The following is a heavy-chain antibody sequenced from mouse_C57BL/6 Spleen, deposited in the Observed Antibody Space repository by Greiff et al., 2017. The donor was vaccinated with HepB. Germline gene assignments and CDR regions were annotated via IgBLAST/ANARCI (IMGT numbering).Heavy chain of an antibody. CDR2: IVPSDNYT. J-gene: IGHJ4*01. Sequence: QVQLQQPGAELVKPGASVKLSCQASGYTFTSYWMQWVKQRPGQGLEWIGEIVPSDNYTNYNQKFKGKATLTVDTSSSTAYMQLSSLTSEDSAVYYCARGGGLRRAMDYWGQGTSVTVSS. CDR3: ARGGGLRRAMDY. V-gene: IGHV1-50*01. D-gene: IGHD2-2*01. CDR1: GYTFTSYW.